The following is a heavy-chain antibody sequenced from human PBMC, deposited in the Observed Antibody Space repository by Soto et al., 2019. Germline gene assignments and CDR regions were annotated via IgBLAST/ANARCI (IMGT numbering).Heavy chain of an antibody. CDR3: AKGGSSSARYFDR. CDR1: GFTFSSYG. Sequence: GGSLRLSCAASGFTFSSYGMHWVRQAPGKGLEWVAIISWDGNNKYYADSVRGRFTISRDTSKNTLFLQMNSLRAEDTAVYYCAKGGSSSARYFDRWGQGTLVTVSS. CDR2: ISWDGNNK. J-gene: IGHJ5*02. D-gene: IGHD6-6*01. V-gene: IGHV3-30*18.